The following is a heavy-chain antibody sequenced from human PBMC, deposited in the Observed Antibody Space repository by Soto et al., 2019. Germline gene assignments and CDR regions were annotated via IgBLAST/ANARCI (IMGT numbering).Heavy chain of an antibody. CDR1: GYSISSAYY. D-gene: IGHD3-16*01. V-gene: IGHV4-38-2*02. Sequence: KPSETLSLTCAVSGYSISSAYYWGWIRQPPGKVLEWIGSMYHSVITYHNPSLKSRVTISVDTSNNQFSLKLSSVTAADTAVYYWARDGGSYSGIDYWGQGILVTVSS. CDR2: MYHSVIT. CDR3: ARDGGSYSGIDY. J-gene: IGHJ4*02.